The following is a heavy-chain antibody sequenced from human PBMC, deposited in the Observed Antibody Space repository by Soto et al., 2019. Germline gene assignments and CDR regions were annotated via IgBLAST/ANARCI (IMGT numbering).Heavy chain of an antibody. J-gene: IGHJ4*02. CDR1: GFTFSSYA. Sequence: GGSLRLSCAASGFTFSSYAMSWVRQAPGKGLEWVSAISGSGGSTYYADSMKGRFTISRNNSKKPLYLQMNSLRAEDTSLYYCAKAGRNNHYFAEPVFDYWGQGTLVTVSS. D-gene: IGHD1-20*01. CDR2: ISGSGGST. CDR3: AKAGRNNHYFAEPVFDY. V-gene: IGHV3-23*01.